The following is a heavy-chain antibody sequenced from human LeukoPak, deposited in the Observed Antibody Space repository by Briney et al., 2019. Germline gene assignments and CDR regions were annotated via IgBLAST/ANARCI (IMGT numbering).Heavy chain of an antibody. J-gene: IGHJ4*02. D-gene: IGHD6-13*01. CDR2: ISSSGSTI. CDR1: GFTLSRHG. CDR3: AREASYSSSWPTFDY. Sequence: GGSLRLSCAASGFTLSRHGMNWVRQATGKGLEWASFISSSGSTIYYADSVKGRFTISRDIAKNSLFLQMNSLRAEDTAVYYCAREASYSSSWPTFDYWGQGTLVTVSS. V-gene: IGHV3-48*01.